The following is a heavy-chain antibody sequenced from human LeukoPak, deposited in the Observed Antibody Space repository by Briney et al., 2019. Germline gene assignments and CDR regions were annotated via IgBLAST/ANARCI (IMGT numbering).Heavy chain of an antibody. D-gene: IGHD2/OR15-2a*01. V-gene: IGHV4-59*01. Sequence: SETLSLTCTVSGGSISSYYWSWIRQPPGKGLEWIGYMYYSGSTNYNPSLKSRVTISVDTSKNQFSLKLSSVTAADTAVYYCARAFRARYFDLWGRGTLVTVSS. CDR3: ARAFRARYFDL. J-gene: IGHJ2*01. CDR1: GGSISSYY. CDR2: MYYSGST.